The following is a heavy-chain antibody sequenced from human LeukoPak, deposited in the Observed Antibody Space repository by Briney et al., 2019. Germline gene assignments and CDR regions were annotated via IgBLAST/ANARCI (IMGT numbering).Heavy chain of an antibody. CDR2: IKQDGSEK. J-gene: IGHJ4*02. CDR3: AGDKTTGGWYEFDY. V-gene: IGHV3-7*03. Sequence: GGSLRLSCAASGFTFSSYWMSWVRQAPGKGLEWVANIKQDGSEKYYVDSVKGRFTISRDTSKNTVSLQMNGLRAEDTAVYYCAGDKTTGGWYEFDYWGQGTLVTVSS. D-gene: IGHD6-19*01. CDR1: GFTFSSYW.